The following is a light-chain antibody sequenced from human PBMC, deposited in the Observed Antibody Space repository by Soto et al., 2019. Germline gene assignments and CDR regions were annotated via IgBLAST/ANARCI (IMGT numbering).Light chain of an antibody. CDR2: AAS. CDR3: QQSYSTPIT. CDR1: QDISNF. J-gene: IGKJ5*01. V-gene: IGKV1-39*01. Sequence: DIQMTQSPSSLSASVGDRVTITRQASQDISNFLNWFQHKPGKAPKLLIYAASSLQSGVPSRFSGSGSGTDFTLTISSLQPEDFATYYCQQSYSTPITFGQGTRLEIK.